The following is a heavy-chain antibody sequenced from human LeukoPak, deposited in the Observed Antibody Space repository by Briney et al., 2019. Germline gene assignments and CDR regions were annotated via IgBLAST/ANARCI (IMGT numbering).Heavy chain of an antibody. CDR3: ARDGHYDILTGYFQD. V-gene: IGHV3-21*04. J-gene: IGHJ1*01. CDR1: GFAFSSYS. D-gene: IGHD3-9*01. CDR2: ISGSSSYI. Sequence: GGSLRLSCAASGFAFSSYSMNWVRQAPGKGLEWVSSISGSSSYIYYADSVKGRFTISRDNAKNSLYLQMNSLRPEDTAVYYCARDGHYDILTGYFQDWGQGTLVTVSS.